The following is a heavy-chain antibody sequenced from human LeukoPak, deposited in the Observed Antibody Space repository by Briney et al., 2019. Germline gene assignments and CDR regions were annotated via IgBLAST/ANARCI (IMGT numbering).Heavy chain of an antibody. J-gene: IGHJ4*02. CDR3: AKDIWLDTAMVTLGNFDY. V-gene: IGHV3-7*03. CDR1: GFTFSSYW. Sequence: GGSLRLSCAASGFTFSSYWMSWVRQAPGKGLEWVANIKQDGSEKYYVDSVKGRFTISRDNSKNTLYLQMNSLRAEDTAVYYCAKDIWLDTAMVTLGNFDYWGQGTLVTVSS. D-gene: IGHD5-18*01. CDR2: IKQDGSEK.